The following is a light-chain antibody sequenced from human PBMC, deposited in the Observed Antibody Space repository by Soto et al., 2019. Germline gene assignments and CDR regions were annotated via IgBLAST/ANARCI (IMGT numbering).Light chain of an antibody. J-gene: IGKJ1*01. CDR3: QHYNSYSEA. CDR1: QTVLYSSNNKNY. Sequence: DLVMTPSPDALAVSLGERATINCKSSQTVLYSSNNKNYLAWYQQKPGQRPKLLIYKASTLKSGVPSRFSGSGSGTEFTLTISSLQPDDFATYYCQHYNSYSEAFGQGSKV. CDR2: KAS. V-gene: IGKV4-1*01.